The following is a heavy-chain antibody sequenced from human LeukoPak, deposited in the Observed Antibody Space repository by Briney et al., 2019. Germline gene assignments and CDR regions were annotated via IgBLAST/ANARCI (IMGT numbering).Heavy chain of an antibody. CDR2: ISGRCGRI. V-gene: IGHV3-23*01. Sequence: GGSLRLSCAASGFTFISYSMSWVRQAPGKGVEWVSSISGRCGRIDYAGSVKGRFTISRDNSKNTLFLQMNSLTAEDTAVYYCAKNPRLEGWIYFDSWGQGILVTVSS. CDR1: GFTFISYS. D-gene: IGHD1-1*01. J-gene: IGHJ4*02. CDR3: AKNPRLEGWIYFDS.